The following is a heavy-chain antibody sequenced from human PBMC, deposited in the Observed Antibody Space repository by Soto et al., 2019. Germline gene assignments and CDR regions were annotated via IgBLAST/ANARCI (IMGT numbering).Heavy chain of an antibody. D-gene: IGHD3-10*01. J-gene: IGHJ4*02. CDR2: INYSGST. CDR1: GGSINSGSYY. Sequence: QVQLQESGPGLVKPSQTLSLTCTVTGGSINSGSYYWSWIRQHPGKGLEWIGNINYSGSTYYNPSPKSRVLMSVDAAQNQFCLKLTSVTAADTAIYYGARDRLMGQYFGSWGQGTLVTVSS. CDR3: ARDRLMGQYFGS. V-gene: IGHV4-31*03.